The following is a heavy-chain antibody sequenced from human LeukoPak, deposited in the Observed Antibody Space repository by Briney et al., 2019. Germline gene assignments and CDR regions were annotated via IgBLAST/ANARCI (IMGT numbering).Heavy chain of an antibody. CDR1: GFTFHYW. CDR2: IKEDGSER. D-gene: IGHD3-9*01. CDR3: VFPKPASSTIFGT. V-gene: IGHV3-7*02. Sequence: GGSLRLSCAVSGFTFHYWMAWVRQAPGKGLEWVANIKEDGSERHCADSVRDRFTIYRDNAKSSLFLQMDSLRVEDTAVYYCVFPKPASSTIFGTWGQGTLVTVSS. J-gene: IGHJ5*02.